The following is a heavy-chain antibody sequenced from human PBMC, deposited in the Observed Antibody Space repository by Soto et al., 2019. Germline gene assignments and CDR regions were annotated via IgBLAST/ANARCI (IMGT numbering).Heavy chain of an antibody. CDR2: ISYDGSNK. V-gene: IGHV3-30*18. Sequence: QVQLVESGGGVVQPGRSLRLSCAASGFTFSSYGMHWVRQAPGKGLEWVAVISYDGSNKYYADSVKGRFTISRDNSKPTLYLQRISLRAADTSVYYGAKDLPPGSNYRYYGMDVWGHGTTVTVSS. CDR1: GFTFSSYG. J-gene: IGHJ6*02. D-gene: IGHD4-4*01. CDR3: AKDLPPGSNYRYYGMDV.